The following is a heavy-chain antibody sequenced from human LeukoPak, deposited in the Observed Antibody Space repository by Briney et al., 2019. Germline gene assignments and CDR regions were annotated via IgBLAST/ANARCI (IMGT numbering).Heavy chain of an antibody. CDR3: ARSYGDLNLYYYYYMDV. Sequence: GASVKVSCKASGYTFTSYGISWVRQAPGQGLEWMGWISAYNGNTNYAQKLQGRVTMTTDTSTSTAYMELRSLRSEDTAVYYCARSYGDLNLYYYYYMDVWGKGTTVTISS. CDR2: ISAYNGNT. V-gene: IGHV1-18*01. CDR1: GYTFTSYG. J-gene: IGHJ6*03. D-gene: IGHD4-17*01.